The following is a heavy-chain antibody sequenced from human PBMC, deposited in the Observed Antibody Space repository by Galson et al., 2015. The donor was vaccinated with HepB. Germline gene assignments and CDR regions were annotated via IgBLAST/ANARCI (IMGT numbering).Heavy chain of an antibody. CDR1: GFTFSNAW. J-gene: IGHJ3*02. CDR2: IKSKTDGGTT. V-gene: IGHV3-15*07. CDR3: TTGYCSGGSCYFDAFDI. Sequence: SLRLSCAASGFTFSNAWMNWVRQAPGKGLEWVGRIKSKTDGGTTDYAAPVKGRFIISRDDSKNTLYLQMNSLKTEDTAVYYCTTGYCSGGSCYFDAFDIWGQGTLVTVSS. D-gene: IGHD2-15*01.